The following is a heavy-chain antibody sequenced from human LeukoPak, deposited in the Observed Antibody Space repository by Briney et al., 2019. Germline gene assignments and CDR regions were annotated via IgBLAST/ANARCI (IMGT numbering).Heavy chain of an antibody. V-gene: IGHV5-51*01. CDR2: IYPGDSDT. Sequence: GESLKISCKGSGYSFTSYWIGWVRQMPGKGLEWMGIIYPGDSDTRYSPSFQGQVTISADKSISTAYLQWSSLKASDTAMYYCASSTRNYYDSSGYVPAAFDIWGQGTMVTVSS. CDR3: ASSTRNYYDSSGYVPAAFDI. J-gene: IGHJ3*02. CDR1: GYSFTSYW. D-gene: IGHD3-22*01.